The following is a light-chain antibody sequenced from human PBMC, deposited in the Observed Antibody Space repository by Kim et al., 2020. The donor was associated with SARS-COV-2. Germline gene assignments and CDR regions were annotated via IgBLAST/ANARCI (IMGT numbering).Light chain of an antibody. Sequence: EILMTQSPATLSVSPGETATLSCRASQSVTDNLAWYQQKPGQAPRLLIYGASTRATGIPARFSGSGSGTDFTLIISSLQSEDFALYYCQHYDTGPPETFGQGTKLEI. V-gene: IGKV3-15*01. CDR2: GAS. J-gene: IGKJ2*01. CDR1: QSVTDN. CDR3: QHYDTGPPET.